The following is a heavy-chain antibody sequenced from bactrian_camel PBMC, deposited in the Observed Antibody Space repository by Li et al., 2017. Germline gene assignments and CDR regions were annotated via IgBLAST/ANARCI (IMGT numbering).Heavy chain of an antibody. J-gene: IGHJ4*01. D-gene: IGHD4*01. CDR3: ASYVHMATFFEY. CDR1: GFTFSSFD. Sequence: VQLVESGGGLVQAGGSLRLSCTTSGFTFSSFDMGWFRQAPEKGREWITGIDGASNTAYADSVKGRSTISRDNAKNMVYLQMNSLKSEDAALYYCASYVHMATFFEYWGQGTQVTV. CDR2: IDGASNT. V-gene: IGHV3S10*01.